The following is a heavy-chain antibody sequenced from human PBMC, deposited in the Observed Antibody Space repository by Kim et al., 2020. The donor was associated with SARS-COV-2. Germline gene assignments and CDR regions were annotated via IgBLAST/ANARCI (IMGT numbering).Heavy chain of an antibody. CDR1: GFTFDIYA. V-gene: IGHV3-23*01. CDR2: MSGGGVNK. CDR3: AKMVIMDGYNYFYYYAMDV. D-gene: IGHD2-21*01. J-gene: IGHJ6*04. Sequence: GGSLRLSCVASGFTFDIYAMSWVRQAPGKGLEWVSVMSGGGVNKYYADSVRGRFTISRDNSKNTLYLQMNSLRDEDTALYYCAKMVIMDGYNYFYYYAMDVWGRGTTHSVS.